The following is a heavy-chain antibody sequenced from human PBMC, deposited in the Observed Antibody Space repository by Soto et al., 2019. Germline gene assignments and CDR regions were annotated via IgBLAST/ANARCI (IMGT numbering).Heavy chain of an antibody. CDR2: IDPSDCYT. CDR3: ARGSTAARITMIVVPPEDAFDI. Sequence: GEALRISYKGSGCSFTSYCLSWVRQMPGNGLEWMVRIDPSDCYTNYSPSFQGHVTISADKSISTAYLQWSSLKASDTAVYYCARGSTAARITMIVVPPEDAFDIWGQRTMVTVSS. D-gene: IGHD3-22*01. J-gene: IGHJ3*02. V-gene: IGHV5-10-1*01. CDR1: GCSFTSYC.